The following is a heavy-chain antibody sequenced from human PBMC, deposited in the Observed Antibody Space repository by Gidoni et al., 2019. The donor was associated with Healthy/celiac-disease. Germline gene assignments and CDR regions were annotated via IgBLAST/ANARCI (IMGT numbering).Heavy chain of an antibody. Sequence: EVQLVESGGGLVKPGGSLRLSCAASGFTFSNAWMSWVRQAPGKGLEWVGRIKSKTDGGTTDYAAPVKGRFTISRDDSKNTLYLQMNSLKTEDTAVYYCTTDSNVLWGAVSGLWYWGQGTLVTVSS. CDR1: GFTFSNAW. CDR3: TTDSNVLWGAVSGLWY. V-gene: IGHV3-15*01. D-gene: IGHD2-15*01. CDR2: IKSKTDGGTT. J-gene: IGHJ4*02.